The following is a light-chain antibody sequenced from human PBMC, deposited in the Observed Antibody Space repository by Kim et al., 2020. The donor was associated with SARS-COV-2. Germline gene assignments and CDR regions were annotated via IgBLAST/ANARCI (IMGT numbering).Light chain of an antibody. J-gene: IGKJ4*01. CDR2: GAS. CDR1: QSVSSD. Sequence: VSPGERATRSCRASQSVSSDLAWYQHKPGQAPRLLVYGASTRATGIPVRFSGSGSGTEFTLTISSLQSEDFAVYYCHQFKKWPLTFGGGTKVDIK. V-gene: IGKV3-15*01. CDR3: HQFKKWPLT.